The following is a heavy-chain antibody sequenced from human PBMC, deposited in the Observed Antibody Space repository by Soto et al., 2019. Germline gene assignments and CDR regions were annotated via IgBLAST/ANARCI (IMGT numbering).Heavy chain of an antibody. J-gene: IGHJ4*02. V-gene: IGHV1-18*01. D-gene: IGHD3-10*02. CDR3: VREMWTRSGPQNFFDY. Sequence: QVQLVQSEGELRQPGASVTVSCRASGYTFTSYGIIWVRQAPGQGLEWMGYISPNSGATTYAQNLQGRLTLTTDTXXXXXXXXXXXXXXXXTAIYYCVREMWTRSGPQNFFDYWGLGALVTVSS. CDR1: GYTFTSYG. CDR2: ISPNSGAT.